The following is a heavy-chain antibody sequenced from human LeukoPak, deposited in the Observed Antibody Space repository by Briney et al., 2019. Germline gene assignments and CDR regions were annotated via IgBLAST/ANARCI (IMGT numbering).Heavy chain of an antibody. Sequence: QAGGSLRLSCEASGFLFHDYYMSWVRQAPGKGLEWIAYITSESIPQYADSVRGRFTISRDNAQSSVSLQMDSLRAEDTAVYYCARGGCGGGNCYSGTGWFESWGQGALVIVST. D-gene: IGHD2-21*02. CDR3: ARGGCGGGNCYSGTGWFES. V-gene: IGHV3-11*05. CDR2: ITSESIP. CDR1: GFLFHDYY. J-gene: IGHJ5*01.